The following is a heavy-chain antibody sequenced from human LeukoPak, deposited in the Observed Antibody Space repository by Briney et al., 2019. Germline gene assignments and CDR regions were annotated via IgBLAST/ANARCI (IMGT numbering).Heavy chain of an antibody. D-gene: IGHD4-17*01. CDR1: GFTFDDYA. J-gene: IGHJ4*02. Sequence: GGSLRLSCAASGFTFDDYAMHWVRQAPGKGLEWVSSISYNSVTIAYVDSVKGRFTISRDNAKNSLYLQMNSLRAEDTALYYCAKRNYGDYGLDYWGQGTLVTVSS. V-gene: IGHV3-9*01. CDR3: AKRNYGDYGLDY. CDR2: ISYNSVTI.